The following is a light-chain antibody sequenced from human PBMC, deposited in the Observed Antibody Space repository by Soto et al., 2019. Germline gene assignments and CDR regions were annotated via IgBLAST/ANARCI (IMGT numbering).Light chain of an antibody. J-gene: IGLJ1*01. V-gene: IGLV2-14*01. CDR3: RSYTGSSTPYV. Sequence: QSALTQPASVSGSPGQSITISCTGTSSDVGGYNYVSWYQQHPGKAPKLMIYEVSNRPSGVSNRLSGSKSGNTASLTISGLQAEDEADYYCRSYTGSSTPYVFGTGTKLTVL. CDR2: EVS. CDR1: SSDVGGYNY.